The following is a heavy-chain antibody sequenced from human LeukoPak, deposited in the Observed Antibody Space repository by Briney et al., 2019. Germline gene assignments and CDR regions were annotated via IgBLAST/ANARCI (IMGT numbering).Heavy chain of an antibody. CDR3: ARRGRAWDYGDYAGAFDI. V-gene: IGHV4-39*01. J-gene: IGHJ3*02. D-gene: IGHD4-17*01. CDR2: IYYSGST. CDR1: GGSFSSSSYY. Sequence: SETLSLTCTVSGGSFSSSSYYWGWIRQPPGKGLEWIGSIYYSGSTYYNPSLKSRVTISVDTSKNQFSLNLNSVTAADAAVYYCARRGRAWDYGDYAGAFDIWGQGTMVTVSS.